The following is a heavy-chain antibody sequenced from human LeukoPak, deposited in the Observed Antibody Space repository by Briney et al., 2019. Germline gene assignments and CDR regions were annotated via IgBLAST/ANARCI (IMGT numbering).Heavy chain of an antibody. V-gene: IGHV4-59*11. CDR2: IYYSGST. J-gene: IGHJ5*02. CDR3: ASGEGYCSGGWCWFDP. Sequence: SETLSLTCTVSGGSISSHYWSWIRQPPGKGLEWIGYIYYSGSTNYNPSLKSRVTISVDTSKNQFSLKLSSVTAADTAVYYCASGEGYCSGGWCWFDPWGQRTLVTVSS. D-gene: IGHD2-15*01. CDR1: GGSISSHY.